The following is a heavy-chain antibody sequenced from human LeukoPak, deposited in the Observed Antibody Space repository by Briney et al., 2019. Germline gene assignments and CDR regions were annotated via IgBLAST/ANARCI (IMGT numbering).Heavy chain of an antibody. CDR1: GYSISSGYY. J-gene: IGHJ5*02. CDR3: ARTLYDFWSGYSNWCDP. V-gene: IGHV4-38-2*01. Sequence: SETLSLTCAVSGYSISSGYYWGWIRPPPGKGLEWIGIIYHSGSTYYNPSLKSRVTISVDTSKNQFSLKLSSVTAADTAVYYCARTLYDFWSGYSNWCDPGGQGTLVTVS. CDR2: IYHSGST. D-gene: IGHD3-3*01.